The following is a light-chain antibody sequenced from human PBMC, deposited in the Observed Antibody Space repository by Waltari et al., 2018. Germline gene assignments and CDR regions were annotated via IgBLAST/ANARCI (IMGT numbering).Light chain of an antibody. CDR1: QSVSTY. V-gene: IGKV3-11*01. J-gene: IGKJ5*01. CDR3: QQRTNGPPVT. CDR2: DAS. Sequence: EIVLTQSPATLSLSPGERATLSCRASQSVSTYLAWYQHKPGQAPRLLIYDASNRATGIPARFSGSGSATEFTLTISSLEPDDFSVYYCQQRTNGPPVTFGQGTRLDLK.